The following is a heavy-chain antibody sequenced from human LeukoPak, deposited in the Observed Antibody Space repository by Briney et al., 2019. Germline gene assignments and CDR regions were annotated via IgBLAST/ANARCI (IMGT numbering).Heavy chain of an antibody. CDR2: IYESGST. CDR1: GYSISSGYY. D-gene: IGHD1-14*01. Sequence: PSKTLSLTCTVSGYSISSGYYWGWIRQPPGKGLEWIGSIYESGSTYYNPSLKSRVTISVDTSKNQFSLRLSSLTAADTALYYCARDRKYYYHMDVWGKGTTVTVSS. V-gene: IGHV4-38-2*02. CDR3: ARDRKYYYHMDV. J-gene: IGHJ6*03.